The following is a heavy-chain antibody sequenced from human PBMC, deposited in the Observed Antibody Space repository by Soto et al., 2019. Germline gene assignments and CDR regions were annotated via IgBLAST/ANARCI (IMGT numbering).Heavy chain of an antibody. Sequence: SETLSLTCAVSGGSISSSSYYWGWIRQPPGKGLEWIGSIYYSGSTYYTPSLQSRVVISVDTSKNQFSLKLNSVTAADTAVYYCARRTVNIRTFYSGLKTHCFDYWGQGTLVTVSS. CDR2: IYYSGST. V-gene: IGHV4-39*01. D-gene: IGHD6-19*01. J-gene: IGHJ4*02. CDR3: ARRTVNIRTFYSGLKTHCFDY. CDR1: GGSISSSSYY.